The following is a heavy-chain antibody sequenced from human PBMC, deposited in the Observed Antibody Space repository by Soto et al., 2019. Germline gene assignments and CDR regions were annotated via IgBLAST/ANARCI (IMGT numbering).Heavy chain of an antibody. CDR1: GGTFRNYP. Sequence: QVQLVQSGTEVKKPGSSVNVSCKASGGTFRNYPINWVRQAPGQGLEWMGSIFPLTDIPDYAQNFQARLTISADKSTSTAYMELSSLTSDDTAMYFCARGPLVVLNYFESWGQGTLATVSS. CDR2: IFPLTDIP. J-gene: IGHJ4*02. CDR3: ARGPLVVLNYFES. V-gene: IGHV1-69*02.